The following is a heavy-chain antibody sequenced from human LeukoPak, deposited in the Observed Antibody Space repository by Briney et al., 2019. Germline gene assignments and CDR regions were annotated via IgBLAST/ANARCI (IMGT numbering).Heavy chain of an antibody. CDR2: ISYDGSNK. CDR3: ARDLRRDYDILTGFDY. J-gene: IGHJ4*02. Sequence: GGSLRLSCAAYGFTFSSYAMHWVRQAPGKGLEWVAVISYDGSNKYYADSVKGRFTISRDNSKNTLYLQMNSLRAEDTAVYYCARDLRRDYDILTGFDYWGQGTLVTVSS. D-gene: IGHD3-9*01. CDR1: GFTFSSYA. V-gene: IGHV3-30-3*01.